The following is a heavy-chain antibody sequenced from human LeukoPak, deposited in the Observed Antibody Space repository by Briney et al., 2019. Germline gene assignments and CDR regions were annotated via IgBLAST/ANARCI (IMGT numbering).Heavy chain of an antibody. CDR1: GFTFDDYA. D-gene: IGHD6-6*01. J-gene: IGHJ4*02. CDR2: ISWNSGSI. Sequence: GGSLRLSCAASGFTFDDYAMHWVRQAPGKGLEWVSGISWNSGSIGYADSVKGRFTISRDNAKNSLYLQMNSLRAEDTALYYCAKASIAARRGSYFDYWGQGTLVTVSS. CDR3: AKASIAARRGSYFDY. V-gene: IGHV3-9*01.